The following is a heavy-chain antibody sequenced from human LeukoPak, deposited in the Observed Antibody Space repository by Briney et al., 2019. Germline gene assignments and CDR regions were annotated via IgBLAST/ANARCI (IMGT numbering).Heavy chain of an antibody. Sequence: SETLSLTCTVSGGSISSYYWSWIRQPPGEGLEWIGYIYYSGSTNYNPSLKSRVTISVDTSKNQFSLKLSSVTAADTAVYYCARHSGHSSTNDAFDIWGQGTMVIVSS. J-gene: IGHJ3*02. D-gene: IGHD6-13*01. CDR1: GGSISSYY. CDR2: IYYSGST. V-gene: IGHV4-59*01. CDR3: ARHSGHSSTNDAFDI.